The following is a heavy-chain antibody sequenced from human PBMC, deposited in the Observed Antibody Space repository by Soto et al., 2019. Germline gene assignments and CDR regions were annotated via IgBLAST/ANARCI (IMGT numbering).Heavy chain of an antibody. J-gene: IGHJ4*02. CDR3: ASFSYDIFTGYYADY. CDR2: IYYRGNA. Sequence: PSETLSLTCSVSDDSINSDKYYWGWIRQPPGKGLEWIGSIYYRGNAYYNPSLQTRVTISVDTSKNQFSLKMSSVTAADKAVYYCASFSYDIFTGYYADYCGQVSLVPVSA. CDR1: DDSINSDKYY. D-gene: IGHD3-9*01. V-gene: IGHV4-39*01.